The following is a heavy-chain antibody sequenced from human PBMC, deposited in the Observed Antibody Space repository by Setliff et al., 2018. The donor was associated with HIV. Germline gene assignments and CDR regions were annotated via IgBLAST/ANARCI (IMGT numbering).Heavy chain of an antibody. D-gene: IGHD5-12*01. CDR1: GDTFSRYA. V-gene: IGHV1-69*06. CDR2: IIPIFETT. Sequence: AASVKVSCKASGDTFSRYAFCWVRQAPGKGLEWMGRIIPIFETTDYAQKFQGRVTITADKSTSTAYLELSSLRSEDTAVYYCARDAGYSGSAWNYWGQGTLVTVS. J-gene: IGHJ4*02. CDR3: ARDAGYSGSAWNY.